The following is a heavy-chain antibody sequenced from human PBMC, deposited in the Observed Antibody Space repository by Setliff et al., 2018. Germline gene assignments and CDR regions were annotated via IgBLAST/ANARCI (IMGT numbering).Heavy chain of an antibody. CDR3: AKYPSNSVYNYFDP. Sequence: PGGSLRLSCAASGFTFSSYAMTWVRQAPGKGLEWVSGISGSGGATYYAASMKGRFSISRDNSKNTLSLQMNSLRAEDTAIYYCAKYPSNSVYNYFDPWGQGTLVTVSS. CDR1: GFTFSSYA. V-gene: IGHV3-23*01. CDR2: ISGSGGAT. D-gene: IGHD1-7*01. J-gene: IGHJ5*02.